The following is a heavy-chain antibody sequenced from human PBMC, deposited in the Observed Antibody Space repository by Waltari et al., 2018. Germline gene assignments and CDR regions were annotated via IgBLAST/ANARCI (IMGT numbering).Heavy chain of an antibody. CDR1: GFTFGDYA. D-gene: IGHD3-10*01. J-gene: IGHJ4*02. V-gene: IGHV3-49*04. CDR2: IRSKAYGGTT. Sequence: EVQLVESGGGLVQPGRSLRLSCTASGFTFGDYAMSWVRQAPGKGLEWVGFIRSKAYGGTTEYAASVKGRFTIARDDSKSIAYLQMNSLKTEDTAVYYCTRALADLWFGELSAFDYWGQGTLVTVSS. CDR3: TRALADLWFGELSAFDY.